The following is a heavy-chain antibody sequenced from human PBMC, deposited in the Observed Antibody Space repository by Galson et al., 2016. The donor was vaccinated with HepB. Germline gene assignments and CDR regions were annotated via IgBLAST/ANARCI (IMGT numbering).Heavy chain of an antibody. V-gene: IGHV3-15*01. CDR1: GLTFRNAW. D-gene: IGHD4-17*01. Sequence: SLRLSCAASGLTFRNAWMSWVRQAPGKGLEWIGRIKSKPASGAADYVAPLKGRFTISRDDSKNPPYVQMSSLKSEDTAVYYCTKAYGDHYGVDVWGKGTTLTVSS. J-gene: IGHJ6*04. CDR3: TKAYGDHYGVDV. CDR2: IKSKPASGAA.